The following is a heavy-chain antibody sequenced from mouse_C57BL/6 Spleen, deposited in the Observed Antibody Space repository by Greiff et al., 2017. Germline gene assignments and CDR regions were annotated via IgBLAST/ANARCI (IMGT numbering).Heavy chain of an antibody. V-gene: IGHV5-4*03. Sequence: DVMLVESGGGLVKPGGSLKLSCAASGFTFSSYAMSWVRQTPETRLEWVATISDGGSYTYYPDNVKGRFTISRDNAKNNLYLQMSHLKSDDTAVYYCARSSSYGSDFDYWGQGTTLTVSS. J-gene: IGHJ2*01. CDR1: GFTFSSYA. CDR3: ARSSSYGSDFDY. CDR2: ISDGGSYT. D-gene: IGHD1-1*01.